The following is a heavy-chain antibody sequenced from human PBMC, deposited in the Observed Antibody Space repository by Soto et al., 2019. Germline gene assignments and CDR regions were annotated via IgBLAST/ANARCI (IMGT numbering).Heavy chain of an antibody. CDR1: GYTFTSYD. Sequence: QVQLVQSGAEVKKPGASVKVSCKASGYTFTSYDINWVRQATGQGLEWMGWMNPNSGNTGYAQKFQGRVTMTRNTSITTADMELSSLRSEDMAVYYCARERTGTTSMDVWGQGTTVTVSS. CDR2: MNPNSGNT. CDR3: ARERTGTTSMDV. J-gene: IGHJ6*02. D-gene: IGHD1-1*01. V-gene: IGHV1-8*01.